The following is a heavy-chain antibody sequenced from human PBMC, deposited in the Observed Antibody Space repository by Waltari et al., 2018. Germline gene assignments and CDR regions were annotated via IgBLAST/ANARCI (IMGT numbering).Heavy chain of an antibody. J-gene: IGHJ5*02. CDR2: IYYSGSD. CDR3: ARSGRRLLWCGESTGGNWFDP. V-gene: IGHV4-39*01. CDR1: GGSISSSSYY. Sequence: QLQLQESGPGLVKPSETLSLTCTVSGGSISSSSYYWGWVRQPPGKGLGWIGSIYYSGSDDCNPSFTDPVTISLNTSRNQFTRKLSSVTAAETAVYYGARSGRRLLWCGESTGGNWFDPWCQGTLVTVSS. D-gene: IGHD3-10*01.